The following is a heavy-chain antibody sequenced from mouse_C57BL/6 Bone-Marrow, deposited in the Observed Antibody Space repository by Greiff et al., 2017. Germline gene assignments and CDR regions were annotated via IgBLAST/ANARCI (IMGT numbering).Heavy chain of an antibody. V-gene: IGHV5-4*01. J-gene: IGHJ2*01. Sequence: DVQLVESGGGLVKPGGSLKLSCAASGFTFSSYAMSWVRQTPEKRLEWVATISDGGSYTYYPDNVKGRFTISRDNAKNNLYLQMSHLKSEDTAMYYCARAPLGPFDYWGQGTTLTVSS. CDR2: ISDGGSYT. D-gene: IGHD4-1*01. CDR3: ARAPLGPFDY. CDR1: GFTFSSYA.